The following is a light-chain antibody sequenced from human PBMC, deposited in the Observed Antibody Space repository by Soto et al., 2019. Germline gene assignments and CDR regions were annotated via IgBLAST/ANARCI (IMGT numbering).Light chain of an antibody. J-gene: IGKJ4*01. CDR3: QQYNSYPLT. CDR2: KAS. CDR1: QSVSSW. V-gene: IGKV1-5*03. Sequence: DIQMTQSPSTLSASVGDRVTITCRASQSVSSWLAWYQQKPGKAPKLLIYKASTLESGVPSRFSGSGSGTEFTLNISSLQADDFATYYCQQYNSYPLTVGGGTKVDSK.